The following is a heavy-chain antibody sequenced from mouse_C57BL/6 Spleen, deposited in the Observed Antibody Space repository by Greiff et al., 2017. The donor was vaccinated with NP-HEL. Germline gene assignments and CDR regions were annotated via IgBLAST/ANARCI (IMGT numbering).Heavy chain of an antibody. CDR3: ARGGYYYGSSSAWFAY. J-gene: IGHJ3*01. CDR1: GYTFTDYY. V-gene: IGHV1-19*01. Sequence: EVQLQQSGPVLVKPGASVKMSCKASGYTFTDYYMNWVKQSHGKSLEWIGVINPYNGGTSYNQKFKGKATLTVDMSSSTAYMELNSLTSEDSAVYYCARGGYYYGSSSAWFAYWGQGTLVTVSA. D-gene: IGHD1-1*01. CDR2: INPYNGGT.